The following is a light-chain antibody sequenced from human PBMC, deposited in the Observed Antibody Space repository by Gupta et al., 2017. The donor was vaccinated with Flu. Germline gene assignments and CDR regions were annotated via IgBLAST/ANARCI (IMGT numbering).Light chain of an antibody. Sequence: FMLTQPHSASRSPWTAVTIPCTRSSGSIASNYVQWYRQRPGTSPTTVIYEDNQRPSVVPDRFSGSIDSSSNSASLTISGLKNEDEADYYCQSDDSSNPVFGTGTKVTVL. V-gene: IGLV6-57*01. CDR2: EDN. J-gene: IGLJ1*01. CDR1: SGSIASNY. CDR3: QSDDSSNPV.